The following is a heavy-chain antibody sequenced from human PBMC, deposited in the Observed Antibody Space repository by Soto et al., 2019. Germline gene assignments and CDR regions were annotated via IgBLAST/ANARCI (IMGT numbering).Heavy chain of an antibody. CDR1: GFTFSSYG. CDR3: ARDDCPYDDSSGYCALDI. J-gene: IGHJ3*02. CDR2: IWYDGSNK. D-gene: IGHD3-22*01. V-gene: IGHV3-33*01. Sequence: QVQLVESGGGVVQPGRSLRLSCAASGFTFSSYGMHWVRQAPGKGLEWVAVIWYDGSNKYYADSVKGRFTISRDNSKNTLYLQMNSRRAEDTAVYYCARDDCPYDDSSGYCALDIWGQGTMVTVSS.